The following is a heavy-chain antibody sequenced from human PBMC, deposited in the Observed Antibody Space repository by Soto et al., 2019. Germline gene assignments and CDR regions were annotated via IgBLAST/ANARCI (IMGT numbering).Heavy chain of an antibody. D-gene: IGHD6-13*01. Sequence: EVQLVESGGGLVKFGGSLRLSCAASGLTFSNAWMSWVRQSPGKGLEWVGRIKSKTDGGTTDYAAPVKGRFTISRDDSKNTLYLQMNSLRAEDTAVYYCAKGGIAAASGYWGQGTLVTVSS. CDR2: IKSKTDGGTT. V-gene: IGHV3-15*01. J-gene: IGHJ4*02. CDR1: GLTFSNAW. CDR3: AKGGIAAASGY.